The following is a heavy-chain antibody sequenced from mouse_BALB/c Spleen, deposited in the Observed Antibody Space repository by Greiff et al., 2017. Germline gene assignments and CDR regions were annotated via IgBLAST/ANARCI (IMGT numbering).Heavy chain of an antibody. CDR3: ARNYDGYDFDY. CDR1: GYTFTNYW. CDR2: IYPGGGYT. D-gene: IGHD2-3*01. V-gene: IGHV1-63*02. Sequence: VHLVESGAELVRPGTSVKISCKASGYTFTNYWLGWVKQRPGHGLEWIGDIYPGGGYTNYNEKFKGKATLTADTSSSTAYMQLSSLTSEDSAVYFCARNYDGYDFDYWGQGTTLTVSS. J-gene: IGHJ2*01.